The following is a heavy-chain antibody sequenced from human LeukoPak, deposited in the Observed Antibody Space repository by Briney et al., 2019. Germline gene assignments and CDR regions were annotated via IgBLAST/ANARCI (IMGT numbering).Heavy chain of an antibody. J-gene: IGHJ4*02. Sequence: SETLSLTCAVYGGSFSGYYWSWIRQPPGKGLEWIGEINHSGSTNYNPSLKSRVTIPVDTSKNQFSLKLSSVTAADTAVYYCARYPSRRYSSSQGFDYWGQGTLVTVSS. D-gene: IGHD6-6*01. CDR2: INHSGST. CDR3: ARYPSRRYSSSQGFDY. CDR1: GGSFSGYY. V-gene: IGHV4-34*01.